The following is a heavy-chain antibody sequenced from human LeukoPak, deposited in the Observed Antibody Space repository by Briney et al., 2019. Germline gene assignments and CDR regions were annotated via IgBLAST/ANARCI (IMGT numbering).Heavy chain of an antibody. CDR1: GFTFSSYA. D-gene: IGHD4-17*01. J-gene: IGHJ4*02. Sequence: GGSLRLSCTASGFTFSSYAMNWVRQAPGKGLEWVSGIGAGGTFTYYADSVKGRFTIFRDNSRNTLYLQMNSLRADDTAVYYCAKDLDYATSGYYFDYWGQGTLVTVSS. CDR2: IGAGGTFT. CDR3: AKDLDYATSGYYFDY. V-gene: IGHV3-23*01.